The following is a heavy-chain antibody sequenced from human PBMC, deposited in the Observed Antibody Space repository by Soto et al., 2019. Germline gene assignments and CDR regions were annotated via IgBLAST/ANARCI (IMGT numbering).Heavy chain of an antibody. CDR3: ARTCRSGGNCYLEY. CDR1: GYSFSSFC. V-gene: IGHV1-18*01. Sequence: VASVKVSCKASGYSFSSFCISWVRQAPGQGLEWVGWVSVPSGDTSSAQNFQGRVTVTTDTSTSTAYMEVGSLTSDDTAVYYCARTCRSGGNCYLEYWGEGTLVTVSS. J-gene: IGHJ4*02. CDR2: VSVPSGDT. D-gene: IGHD2-15*01.